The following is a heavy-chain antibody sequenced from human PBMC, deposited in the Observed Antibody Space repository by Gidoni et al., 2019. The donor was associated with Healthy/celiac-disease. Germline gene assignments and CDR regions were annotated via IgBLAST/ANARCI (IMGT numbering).Heavy chain of an antibody. V-gene: IGHV3-23*01. CDR3: AKDLEVVVTAPSDY. J-gene: IGHJ4*02. Sequence: EVQLLESGGGLVQPGGSLRLSCAASGSTFSSYAMSWVRQAPGKGLEWVSAISGSGGSTYYADSVKGRFTISRDNSKNTLYLQMNSLRAEDTAVYYCAKDLEVVVTAPSDYWGQGTLVTVSS. CDR2: ISGSGGST. D-gene: IGHD2-21*02. CDR1: GSTFSSYA.